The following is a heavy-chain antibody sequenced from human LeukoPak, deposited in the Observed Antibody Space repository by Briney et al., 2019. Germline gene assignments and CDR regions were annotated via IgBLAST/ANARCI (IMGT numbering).Heavy chain of an antibody. Sequence: PGGSLRLSCAASGFTFSNYGVHWVRQAPGKGLEWVAFIRYDGNNKNYADFVKGRFTISRDNSKNTLYLQMNSLRAEDTAVYYCAKYYYGSGSQRYFDYWGQGNLVTVSS. CDR1: GFTFSNYG. CDR2: IRYDGNNK. V-gene: IGHV3-30*02. J-gene: IGHJ4*02. D-gene: IGHD3-10*01. CDR3: AKYYYGSGSQRYFDY.